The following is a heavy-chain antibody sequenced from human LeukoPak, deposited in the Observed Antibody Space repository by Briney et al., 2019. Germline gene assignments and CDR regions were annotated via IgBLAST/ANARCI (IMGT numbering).Heavy chain of an antibody. CDR3: AKPVIPSSYQETYYMDV. D-gene: IGHD2-21*01. CDR1: GFTFSSYS. CDR2: IRHDESRT. V-gene: IGHV3-30*02. Sequence: GGSLRLSCAASGFTFSSYSMNWVRQAPGEGLEWVAYIRHDESRTFYADSVKGRFTISRDDSKNTLYLQMHILRAEDTALYYCAKPVIPSSYQETYYMDVWGKGTTVTVS. J-gene: IGHJ6*03.